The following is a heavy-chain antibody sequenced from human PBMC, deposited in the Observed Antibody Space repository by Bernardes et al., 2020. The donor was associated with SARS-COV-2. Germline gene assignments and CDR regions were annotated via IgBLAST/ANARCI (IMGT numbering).Heavy chain of an antibody. CDR2: ISSSSSYI. J-gene: IGHJ5*02. D-gene: IGHD2-2*01. CDR3: ARDAGYCSSTSCYGRYGIGGWFDP. CDR1: GFTFSSYS. Sequence: GGSLRLSCAASGFTFSSYSMNWVRQAPGKGLEWVSSISSSSSYIYYADSVKGRFTISRDNAKNSLYLQMNSLRAEDTAVYYCARDAGYCSSTSCYGRYGIGGWFDPWGQGTLVTVSS. V-gene: IGHV3-21*01.